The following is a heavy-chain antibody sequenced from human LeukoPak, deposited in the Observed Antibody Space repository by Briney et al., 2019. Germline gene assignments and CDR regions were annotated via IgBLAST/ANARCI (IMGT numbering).Heavy chain of an antibody. J-gene: IGHJ3*02. Sequence: GGSPRLSCAASGFTFSSYGMHWVRQAPGKGLEWVAVIWYDGSNKYYADSVKGRFTISRDNSKNTLYLQVNSLRAEDTAMYYCARNILFAFDIWGQGTMVTVSS. CDR1: GFTFSSYG. D-gene: IGHD2/OR15-2a*01. CDR3: ARNILFAFDI. V-gene: IGHV3-33*01. CDR2: IWYDGSNK.